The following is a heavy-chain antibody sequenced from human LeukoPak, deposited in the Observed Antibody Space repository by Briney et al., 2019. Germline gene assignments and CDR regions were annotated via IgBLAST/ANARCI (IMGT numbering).Heavy chain of an antibody. CDR3: AKDSPLLTS. D-gene: IGHD4/OR15-4a*01. V-gene: IGHV3-33*03. J-gene: IGHJ5*02. Sequence: GGSLRLSCAASGFTFSSYGMHWVRQAPGKGLEWVAVIWYDGSDKYYVDSVKGRFTISRDNSKSTLYLQMNSLRAEDTAVYYCAKDSPLLTSWGQGTLVTVSP. CDR1: GFTFSSYG. CDR2: IWYDGSDK.